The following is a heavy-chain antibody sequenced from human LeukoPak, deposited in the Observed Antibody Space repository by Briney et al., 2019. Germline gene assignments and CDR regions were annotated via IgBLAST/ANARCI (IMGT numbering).Heavy chain of an antibody. Sequence: GGSLRLSCAASVFTFSSNWMHWVRQVPGKGLVWVSRINGAGTTTTYADSVKGRFTISRDNAKNTLSLEMDSLRVEDTAVYYCMSGVSGYYSYYAMDVWGQGTTVIVSS. CDR2: INGAGTTT. D-gene: IGHD3-3*01. J-gene: IGHJ6*02. V-gene: IGHV3-74*01. CDR3: MSGVSGYYSYYAMDV. CDR1: VFTFSSNW.